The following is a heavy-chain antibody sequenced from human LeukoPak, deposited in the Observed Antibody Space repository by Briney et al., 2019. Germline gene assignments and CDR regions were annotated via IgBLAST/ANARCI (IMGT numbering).Heavy chain of an antibody. Sequence: GGSLRLSCAASGFTFSGSAMHWVRQASGKGLEWVGRIRSKANSYATAYAESLKGRFTISRDDSKNTAYLQMNSLKTEDTAVYYCTRQLYCTNGVCYRDFDYWGQGTLVTVSS. D-gene: IGHD2-8*01. V-gene: IGHV3-73*01. CDR1: GFTFSGSA. CDR2: IRSKANSYAT. CDR3: TRQLYCTNGVCYRDFDY. J-gene: IGHJ4*02.